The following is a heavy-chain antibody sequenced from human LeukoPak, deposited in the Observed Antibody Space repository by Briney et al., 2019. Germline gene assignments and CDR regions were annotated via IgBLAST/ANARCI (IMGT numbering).Heavy chain of an antibody. Sequence: SQTLSLTCAISGDSVSSNSAAWNWIRQSPSRGLEWLGRTYYRSKWYNDYAVSVKSRITINPDTSKNQFSLQLNSVTPEDTAVYYCARDLGYCSSTSCYGVRYCYYGMDVWGQGTTVTVSS. CDR2: TYYRSKWYN. D-gene: IGHD2-2*01. J-gene: IGHJ6*02. V-gene: IGHV6-1*01. CDR1: GDSVSSNSAA. CDR3: ARDLGYCSSTSCYGVRYCYYGMDV.